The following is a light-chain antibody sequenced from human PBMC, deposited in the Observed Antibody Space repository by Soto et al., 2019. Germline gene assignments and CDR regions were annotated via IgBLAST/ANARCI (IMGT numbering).Light chain of an antibody. J-gene: IGKJ1*01. V-gene: IGKV3-15*01. CDR2: RAS. CDR3: QQYNSYWT. CDR1: QNIYSN. Sequence: IVMSQSPATLSVSPGERATLSCRASQNIYSNIAWYQQRPGQAPRLLIYRASTRAPGVPARFSGSGSGTDFTLTISSLQPDDFATYYCQQYNSYWTFGQGTKVDI.